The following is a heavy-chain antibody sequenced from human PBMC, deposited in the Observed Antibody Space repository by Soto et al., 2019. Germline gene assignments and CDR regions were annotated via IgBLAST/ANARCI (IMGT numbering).Heavy chain of an antibody. Sequence: SETLSLTCTVSGGSISSSSYYWGWIRQPPGQGLEWLGTIYSLGNTYYNPSLKSRVTISVDKSKSQLFLKLSSVTAADTAVYYCARYTPYYYGSGSYFSSWLDPWGQGTLVTVSS. CDR1: GGSISSSSYY. J-gene: IGHJ5*02. CDR2: IYSLGNT. CDR3: ARYTPYYYGSGSYFSSWLDP. D-gene: IGHD3-10*01. V-gene: IGHV4-39*07.